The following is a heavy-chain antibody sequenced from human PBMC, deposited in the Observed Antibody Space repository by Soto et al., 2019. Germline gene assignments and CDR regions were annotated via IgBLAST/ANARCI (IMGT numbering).Heavy chain of an antibody. CDR2: IRSKANSYAT. CDR1: GFTFSGSA. V-gene: IGHV3-73*01. D-gene: IGHD1-26*01. J-gene: IGHJ6*02. CDR3: TRLLYSTLDV. Sequence: PGGSLRLSCAASGFTFSGSAMHWVRQASGKGLEWVGRIRSKANSYATAYAASVKGRFTISRDDSKNTAYLQMNSLKTEDTAVYYCTRLLYSTLDVWGQGTTVTVSS.